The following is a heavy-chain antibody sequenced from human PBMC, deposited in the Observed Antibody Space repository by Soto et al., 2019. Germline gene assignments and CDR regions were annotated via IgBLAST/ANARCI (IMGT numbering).Heavy chain of an antibody. CDR2: ISYDGSNK. CDR1: GFTFSSYG. V-gene: IGHV3-30*03. Sequence: QVQLVESGGGVVQPGRSLRLSCAASGFTFSSYGMHWVRQAPGKGLEWVAVISYDGSNKYYADSVKGRFTISRDNSKNTLYLQMNSLRAEDTAVYYCARWVGMDVWGQGTTVTVSS. CDR3: ARWVGMDV. J-gene: IGHJ6*02. D-gene: IGHD6-13*01.